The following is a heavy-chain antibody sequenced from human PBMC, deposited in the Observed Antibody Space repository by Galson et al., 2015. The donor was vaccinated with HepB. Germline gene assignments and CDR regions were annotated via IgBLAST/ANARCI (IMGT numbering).Heavy chain of an antibody. CDR1: GGTFSSYA. CDR3: ARDYGGYCTSTSCPVGSSFDY. J-gene: IGHJ4*02. CDR2: INPTGSST. V-gene: IGHV1-46*01. Sequence: SVKVSCKASGGTFSSYAISWVRQAPGQGLEWMGIINPTGSSTIYAQKFQGRVTMTRDTSTTTVSMELSSLRSEDTAVYYCARDYGGYCTSTSCPVGSSFDYWGQGTLVTVSS. D-gene: IGHD2-2*01.